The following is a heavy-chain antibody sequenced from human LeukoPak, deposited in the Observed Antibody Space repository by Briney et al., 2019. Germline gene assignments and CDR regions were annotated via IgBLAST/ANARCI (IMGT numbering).Heavy chain of an antibody. J-gene: IGHJ4*02. D-gene: IGHD3-22*01. Sequence: PGGSLRLSCAASGFTFSSYGMHWVRQAPGKGLEWVALISYDGSNKYFADSVKGRFTISRDNSKNTLYLQMDSLRAEDTAVYYCARARNNYDSSGYSALDWWGQGTLVTVSS. CDR1: GFTFSSYG. CDR2: ISYDGSNK. V-gene: IGHV3-30*03. CDR3: ARARNNYDSSGYSALDW.